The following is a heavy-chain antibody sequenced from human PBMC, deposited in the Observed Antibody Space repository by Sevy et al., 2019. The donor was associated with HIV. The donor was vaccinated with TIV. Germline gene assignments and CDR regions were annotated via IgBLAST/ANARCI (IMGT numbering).Heavy chain of an antibody. V-gene: IGHV2-5*02. CDR3: AHSEYYYGSGSFYKRGGLFAP. CDR1: GFSLTTNGVG. Sequence: SGPTLVKPTQTLTLTCTFSGFSLTTNGVGVGWIRQPPGKALEWLALIYWDDDKRYRPSLKKRLTITKDNSKNQVVLTMTDMDPVDTATYYCAHSEYYYGSGSFYKRGGLFAPWGQGTLVTVSS. CDR2: IYWDDDK. D-gene: IGHD3-10*01. J-gene: IGHJ5*02.